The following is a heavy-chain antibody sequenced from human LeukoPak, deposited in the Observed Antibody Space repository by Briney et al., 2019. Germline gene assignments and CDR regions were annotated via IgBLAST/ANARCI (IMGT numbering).Heavy chain of an antibody. CDR3: AKGPLSPHYYGSGSYLNPFDY. CDR1: GFTFDDYG. J-gene: IGHJ4*02. Sequence: PGGSLRLSCAASGFTFDDYGMSWVRQAPGKGLEWVSGINWNGGSTGYADSVKGRFTISRDNAKNSLYLQMNSLRAEDTALYYCAKGPLSPHYYGSGSYLNPFDYWGQGTLVTDSS. D-gene: IGHD3-10*01. V-gene: IGHV3-20*04. CDR2: INWNGGST.